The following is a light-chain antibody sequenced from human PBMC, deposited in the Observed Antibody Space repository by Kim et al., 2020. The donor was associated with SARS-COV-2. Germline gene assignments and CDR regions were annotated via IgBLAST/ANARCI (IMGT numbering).Light chain of an antibody. CDR1: QSVSST. CDR2: GAS. CDR3: QQYNNWPPT. V-gene: IGKV3-15*01. Sequence: VPPGETATRSCSARQSVSSTLAWYQKKPGQAPRLLIYGASTRATGIPARFSGSGSGTEFTLTISSLQSEDFAVYYCQQYNNWPPTFGGGTKVDIK. J-gene: IGKJ4*01.